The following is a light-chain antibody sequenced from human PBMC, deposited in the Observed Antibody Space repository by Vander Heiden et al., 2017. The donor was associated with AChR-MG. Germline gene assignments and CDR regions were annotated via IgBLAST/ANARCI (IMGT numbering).Light chain of an antibody. CDR1: QSISSY. J-gene: IGKJ1*01. CDR2: AAS. Sequence: DIQMTQSPSSLSASVGDRVTITCRASQSISSYLNWYQQKPGKDPKLLIYAASSFQSGVPSRFSGSGSGTDFTLTISSLQPEDFATYYCQQSYSTHWTFGQGTKVEIK. CDR3: QQSYSTHWT. V-gene: IGKV1-39*01.